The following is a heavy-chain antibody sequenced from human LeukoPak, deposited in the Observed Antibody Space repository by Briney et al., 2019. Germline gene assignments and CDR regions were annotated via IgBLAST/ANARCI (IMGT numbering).Heavy chain of an antibody. CDR3: ASAFVVVPAAIFGFGAYYYMDV. CDR2: IIPIFGTA. J-gene: IGHJ6*03. Sequence: SVKVSCKASGGTFSSYAISWVRQAPGQGLEWMGGIIPIFGTANYAQKLQGRVTITTDESTSTAYMELSSLRSEDTAVYYCASAFVVVPAAIFGFGAYYYMDVWGKGTTVTVSS. CDR1: GGTFSSYA. D-gene: IGHD2-2*02. V-gene: IGHV1-69*05.